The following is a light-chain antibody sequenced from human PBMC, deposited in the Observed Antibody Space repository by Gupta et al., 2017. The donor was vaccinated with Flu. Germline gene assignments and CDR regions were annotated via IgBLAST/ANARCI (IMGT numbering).Light chain of an antibody. CDR3: QAWDSTPL. CDR1: TLGDKY. J-gene: IGLJ2*01. V-gene: IGLV3-1*01. CDR2: QDN. Sequence: VSPGQTASVTCSGDTLGDKYACWYQKKPGQSPVLVIYQDNKRPSGIPERFSGSNSGNTATLTISGTQAMDEADYYCQAWDSTPLFGGGTRLTVL.